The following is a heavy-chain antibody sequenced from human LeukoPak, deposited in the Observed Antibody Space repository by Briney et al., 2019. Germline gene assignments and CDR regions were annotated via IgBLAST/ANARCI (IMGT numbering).Heavy chain of an antibody. CDR1: GGSISSSNY. Sequence: PSETLSLTCTVSGGSISSSNYWSWIRQSPGKRLEWIGYIYHSGTTNYSPSLRSRVTMSVDTSKNQFSLRLSSVTAADTAVYYCAKEGDDYVWGYAFDIWGQGTMVTVSS. CDR3: AKEGDDYVWGYAFDI. V-gene: IGHV4-59*01. D-gene: IGHD3-16*01. CDR2: IYHSGTT. J-gene: IGHJ3*02.